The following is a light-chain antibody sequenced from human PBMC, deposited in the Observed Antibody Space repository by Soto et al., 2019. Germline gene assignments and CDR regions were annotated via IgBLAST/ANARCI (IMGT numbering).Light chain of an antibody. CDR1: QSVSWW. V-gene: IGKV1-5*01. J-gene: IGKJ1*01. Sequence: DLQMTQSPSSLSASVGDRATIXXRASQSVSWWLAWYQQKPGKAPKLXIYEASSLESGVPSRFSGSGAETEFTLTISSLQPDDFATYYCQHYNTYSGTFGRGTKVDIK. CDR3: QHYNTYSGT. CDR2: EAS.